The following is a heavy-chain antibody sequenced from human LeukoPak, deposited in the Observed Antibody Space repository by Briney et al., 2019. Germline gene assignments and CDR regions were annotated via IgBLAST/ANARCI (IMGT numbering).Heavy chain of an antibody. CDR3: ARFYYDFWSGENYYYHYMDV. Sequence: VASVKVSCKASGYTSTNYAIAWVRQAPGQGLEWMGWISASNGNTNYPQKLQGRVTMTTDTSTTTAYMELRSLRSDDTAVYYCARFYYDFWSGENYYYHYMDVWGKGTTVTVSS. CDR1: GYTSTNYA. CDR2: ISASNGNT. V-gene: IGHV1-18*01. J-gene: IGHJ6*03. D-gene: IGHD3-3*01.